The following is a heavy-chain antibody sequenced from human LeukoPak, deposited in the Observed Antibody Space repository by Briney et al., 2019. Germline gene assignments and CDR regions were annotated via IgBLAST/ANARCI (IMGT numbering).Heavy chain of an antibody. Sequence: GGSLGLSCAASGFTFSSYSMNWVRQAPGKGLEWVSSISSSSSYIYYADSVKGRFTISRDNAKNSLYLQMNSLRAEDTAVYYCAELGITMIGGVWGKGTTVTISS. CDR2: ISSSSSYI. CDR1: GFTFSSYS. D-gene: IGHD3-10*02. CDR3: AELGITMIGGV. V-gene: IGHV3-21*01. J-gene: IGHJ6*04.